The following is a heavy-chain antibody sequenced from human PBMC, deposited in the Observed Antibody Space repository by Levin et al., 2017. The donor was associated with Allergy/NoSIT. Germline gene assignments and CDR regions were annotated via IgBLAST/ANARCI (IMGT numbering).Heavy chain of an antibody. J-gene: IGHJ4*02. Sequence: SETLSLTCAVSGDSISSSNWWTWVRQPPGKGLEWIGEIYHSGSTNYNPSLKSRLTISVDKSKNHFSLKLNSVTAADTAVYDCARGGASGWSDWGQGTLVTVSS. D-gene: IGHD6-19*01. CDR2: IYHSGST. CDR3: ARGGASGWSD. CDR1: GDSISSSNW. V-gene: IGHV4-4*02.